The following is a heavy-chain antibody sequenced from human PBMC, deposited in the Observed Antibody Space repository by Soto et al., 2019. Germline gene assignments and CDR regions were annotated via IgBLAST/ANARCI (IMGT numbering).Heavy chain of an antibody. CDR1: GFTFSSYS. CDR2: ISSSSSYI. CDR3: ARDGRYDFWSGYYTRNWFDP. V-gene: IGHV3-21*01. Sequence: GGSLRLSCAASGFTFSSYSMNWVRQAPGKGLEWVSSISSSSSYIYYADSVKGRFTISRDNAKNSLYLQMNSLRAEDTAVYYCARDGRYDFWSGYYTRNWFDPWGQGTLVTVSS. D-gene: IGHD3-3*01. J-gene: IGHJ5*02.